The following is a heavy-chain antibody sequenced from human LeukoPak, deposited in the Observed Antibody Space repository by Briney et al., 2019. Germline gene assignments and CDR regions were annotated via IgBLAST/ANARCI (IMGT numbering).Heavy chain of an antibody. D-gene: IGHD1-26*01. V-gene: IGHV3-30*18. CDR3: AKGARSSGSLPFDP. Sequence: QSGGSLRLSCAASGFTFTSYGMHWVRQAPGKGLEWVASISYDGSDKYYTDSVKGRFTISRDNSKNTLYVQMNTLRGEDTAIYYCAKGARSSGSLPFDPWGQGTLVTVSS. CDR2: ISYDGSDK. CDR1: GFTFTSYG. J-gene: IGHJ5*02.